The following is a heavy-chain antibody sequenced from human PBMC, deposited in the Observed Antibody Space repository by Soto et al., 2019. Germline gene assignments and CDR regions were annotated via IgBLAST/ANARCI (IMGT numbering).Heavy chain of an antibody. D-gene: IGHD2-21*02. CDR3: AKGLAYCGGDCYSHFDL. CDR1: GFTFSSYG. J-gene: IGHJ2*01. V-gene: IGHV3-30*18. CDR2: ISYDGSNK. Sequence: QVQLVESGGGVVQPGRSLRLSCAASGFTFSSYGIHWVRQAPGKGLEWVAVISYDGSNKYYADSVKGRFTISRDNSKNTLYLQMNSLRAEGTAVYYCAKGLAYCGGDCYSHFDLWGRGTLVTVSS.